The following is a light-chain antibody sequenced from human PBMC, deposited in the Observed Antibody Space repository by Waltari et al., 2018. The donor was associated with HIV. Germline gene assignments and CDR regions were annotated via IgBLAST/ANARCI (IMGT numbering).Light chain of an antibody. V-gene: IGLV2-14*01. CDR2: EVF. J-gene: IGLJ3*02. CDR3: SSYTGRTSSGV. CDR1: SSDIFIYYY. Sequence: HSALTQPASLSGSPGQSITISCPGTSSDIFIYYYVSWYQQPPGKAPKLVILEVFNRPSGVYTRFSGSKSVKTASLTSSGLQAEDEADYYCSSYTGRTSSGVFGGGTKLTVL.